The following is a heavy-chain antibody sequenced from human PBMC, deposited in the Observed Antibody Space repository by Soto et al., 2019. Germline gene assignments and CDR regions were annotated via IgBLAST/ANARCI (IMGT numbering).Heavy chain of an antibody. CDR1: GGTFSCYT. CDR2: IIPILGIA. CDR3: ARDRRAAAGENWFDP. Sequence: QVQLVQSGAEVKKPGSSVKVSCKASGGTFSCYTISWVRQAPGQGLEWMGRIIPILGIANYAQKFQGRVTITAVKSTSTAYMELSSLRSEDTAVYYCARDRRAAAGENWFDPWGQGTLVTVSS. J-gene: IGHJ5*02. D-gene: IGHD6-13*01. V-gene: IGHV1-69*08.